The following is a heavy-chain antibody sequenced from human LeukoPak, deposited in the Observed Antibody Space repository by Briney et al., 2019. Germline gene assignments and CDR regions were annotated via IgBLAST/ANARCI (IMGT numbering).Heavy chain of an antibody. Sequence: SETLSLPCTVSGGPISSSSYYWGWIRQPPGKGLEWIGSIYYSGSTYYNPSLKSRVTISVDTSKNQFSLKLSSVTAADTAVYYCARRYDFWSGYPYAFDIWGQGTMVTVSS. D-gene: IGHD3-3*01. V-gene: IGHV4-39*01. CDR3: ARRYDFWSGYPYAFDI. CDR2: IYYSGST. CDR1: GGPISSSSYY. J-gene: IGHJ3*02.